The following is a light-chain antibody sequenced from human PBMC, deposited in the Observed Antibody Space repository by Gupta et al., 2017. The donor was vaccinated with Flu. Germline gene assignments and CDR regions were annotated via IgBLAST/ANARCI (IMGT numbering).Light chain of an antibody. Sequence: DIQMTQSPSSLSASVGDRVTITCRASQSISSYLNWYQQKPGKAPKLLIYAASRVQSGVPSRFSGSGSGTDFTLTISSRQPEDFATYYCQQRDSTPPAFGQGTKLEIK. J-gene: IGKJ2*01. CDR2: AAS. V-gene: IGKV1-39*01. CDR1: QSISSY. CDR3: QQRDSTPPA.